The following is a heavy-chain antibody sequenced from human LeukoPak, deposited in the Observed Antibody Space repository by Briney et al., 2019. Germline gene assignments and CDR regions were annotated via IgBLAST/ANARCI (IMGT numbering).Heavy chain of an antibody. CDR3: ARVAIAARAPFDY. CDR2: ISAYNGNT. J-gene: IGHJ4*02. Sequence: GASVKVSCKASGYTFTGYYMHWVRQAPGQGLEWMGWISAYNGNTNYAQKLQGRVTMTTDTSTSTAYMELRSLRSDDTAVYYCARVAIAARAPFDYWGQGTLVTVSS. V-gene: IGHV1-18*04. CDR1: GYTFTGYY. D-gene: IGHD6-6*01.